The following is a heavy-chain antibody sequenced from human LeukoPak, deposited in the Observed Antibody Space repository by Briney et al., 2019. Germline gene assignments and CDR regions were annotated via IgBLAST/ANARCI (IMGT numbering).Heavy chain of an antibody. CDR1: GYTFTSYY. J-gene: IGHJ4*02. CDR3: ARVRVDDVVGGYCSGNSCPAPLGY. D-gene: IGHD2-15*01. V-gene: IGHV1-46*01. CDR2: INPSGGST. Sequence: ASVKVSCKASGYTFTSYYMHWVRQAPGQGLEWMGIINPSGGSTKYAQKLQGRVTMTTDTSTSTVYMYLSSLRSEDTAVYYCARVRVDDVVGGYCSGNSCPAPLGYWGQGTLITVSS.